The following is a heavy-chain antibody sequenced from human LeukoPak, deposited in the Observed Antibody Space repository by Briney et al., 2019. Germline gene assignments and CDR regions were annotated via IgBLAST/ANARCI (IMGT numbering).Heavy chain of an antibody. Sequence: GGSLRLSCAGSGFTFSSYEMNWVRQAPGKGLEWVSYISISGSNMLYAESVEGRFTISRDNAKKSLYLQMNSLRVEDTAVYYCARVMSRGDFEWFEGGWYFDNWGQGNLVTVSS. CDR3: ARVMSRGDFEWFEGGWYFDN. CDR1: GFTFSSYE. V-gene: IGHV3-48*03. D-gene: IGHD3-9*01. J-gene: IGHJ4*02. CDR2: ISISGSNM.